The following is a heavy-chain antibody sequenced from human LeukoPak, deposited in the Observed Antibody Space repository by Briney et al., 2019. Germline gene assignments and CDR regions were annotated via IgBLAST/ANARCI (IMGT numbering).Heavy chain of an antibody. D-gene: IGHD3-3*01. CDR1: GFTFSTSD. CDR2: IWYDGINK. V-gene: IGHV3-30*02. J-gene: IGHJ4*02. Sequence: GGSLRLSCAASGFTFSTSDMHWVRQTPGKGLEWVAFIWYDGINKFYADSVKGRFTISRDNSKNTLFLQLDSLRAEDTAVYYCAPGAGAITIFGVAKSGWGQGTLVTVSS. CDR3: APGAGAITIFGVAKSG.